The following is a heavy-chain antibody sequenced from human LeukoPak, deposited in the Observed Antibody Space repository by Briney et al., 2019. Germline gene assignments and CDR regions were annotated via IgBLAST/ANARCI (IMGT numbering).Heavy chain of an antibody. V-gene: IGHV3-23*01. Sequence: PGGTLRPSCAASGFTFSSYGMSWVRQAPGKGLEWVSAISGSGGSTYYADSVKGRFTISRDNAKNSLYLQMNSLRAEDTAVYYCARGYCSGGSCQYYYYYYMDVWGKGTTVTVSS. D-gene: IGHD2-15*01. J-gene: IGHJ6*03. CDR2: ISGSGGST. CDR3: ARGYCSGGSCQYYYYYYMDV. CDR1: GFTFSSYG.